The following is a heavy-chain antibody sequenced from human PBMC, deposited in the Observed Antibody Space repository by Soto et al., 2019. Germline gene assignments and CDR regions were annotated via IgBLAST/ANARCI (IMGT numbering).Heavy chain of an antibody. J-gene: IGHJ6*02. CDR2: IWSDGTNR. Sequence: GGSLRLSCAASGFTFSNFGLYWVRQAPGKGLEWVANIWSDGTNRYYGDTVKGRFTISRDNSKNTLFLHMGRLRAEDTAMYYCATKARVTNYLYYGMDVWGLGTTVTVSS. CDR3: ATKARVTNYLYYGMDV. CDR1: GFTFSNFG. D-gene: IGHD2-21*02. V-gene: IGHV3-30*02.